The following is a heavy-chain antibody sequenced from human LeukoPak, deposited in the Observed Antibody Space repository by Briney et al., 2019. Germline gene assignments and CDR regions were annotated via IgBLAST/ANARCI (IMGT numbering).Heavy chain of an antibody. D-gene: IGHD1-14*01. CDR3: ARLTLNNCDL. V-gene: IGHV1-18*01. J-gene: IGHJ2*01. CDR1: GYTFTSYG. Sequence: ASVKVSCKASGYTFTSYGISWVRQAPGQGLEWMGWISAYNDDTNYAQKLQDRVTMTTDTSTSTAYMELRSLRSDDTAVYYCARLTLNNCDLWGRGTLVTVSS. CDR2: ISAYNDDT.